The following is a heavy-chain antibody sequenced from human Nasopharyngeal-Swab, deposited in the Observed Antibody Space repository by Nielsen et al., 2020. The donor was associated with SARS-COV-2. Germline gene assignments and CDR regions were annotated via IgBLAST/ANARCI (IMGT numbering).Heavy chain of an antibody. CDR3: ARAPSSFQFFFRERGEAFDV. CDR1: GGSFSGYY. Sequence: GSLRLSCGVHGGSFSGYYWNWIRQTPEKGLQWIGEINDRGNMDHNPSLKSRVTMSVDTSKNQFSLRLSSVTAADTAVYYCARAPSSFQFFFRERGEAFDVWGQGTTVIVSS. J-gene: IGHJ3*01. CDR2: INDRGNM. V-gene: IGHV4-34*10. D-gene: IGHD3-16*02.